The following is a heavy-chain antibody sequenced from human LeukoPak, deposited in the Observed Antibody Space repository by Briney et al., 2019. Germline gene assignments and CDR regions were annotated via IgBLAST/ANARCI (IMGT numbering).Heavy chain of an antibody. CDR3: AKGLRYYSIDY. V-gene: IGHV3-33*06. J-gene: IGHJ4*02. CDR1: GFTFSSYG. CDR2: IWYDGSNK. Sequence: GGSLRLSCAASGFTFSSYGMHWVRQAPGKGLEWVAVIWYDGSNKYYADSVKGRFTISRDNSKNTLYLQMNSLRAEDTAVYYCAKGLRYYSIDYRGQGTLVTVSS. D-gene: IGHD3-16*01.